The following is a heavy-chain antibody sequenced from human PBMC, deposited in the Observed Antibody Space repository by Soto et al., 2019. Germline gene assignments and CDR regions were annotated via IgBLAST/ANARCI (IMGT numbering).Heavy chain of an antibody. CDR1: GYSISSSNW. CDR3: ARTRLGSSWDLDAFDI. V-gene: IGHV4-28*01. CDR2: IYYSGST. D-gene: IGHD6-13*01. J-gene: IGHJ3*02. Sequence: QVQLQESGPGLVKPSDTLSLTCAVSGYSISSSNWWGWIRQPPGKGLEWIGYIYYSGSTYYNPSLKSRVTMSVDTSKSQSSLMLSSVTAVDTAVYYCARTRLGSSWDLDAFDIWGQGTMVTVSS.